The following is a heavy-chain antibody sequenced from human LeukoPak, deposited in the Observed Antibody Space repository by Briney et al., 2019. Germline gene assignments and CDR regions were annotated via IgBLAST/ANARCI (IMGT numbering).Heavy chain of an antibody. CDR3: ASSIAAAGTPFDY. Sequence: PSETLSLTCTVSGGSISSSSYYWGWIRQPPGKGLEWIGSIYYSGSTYYNPSLKSRVTISVDTSKNQFSLKLSSVTAADTAVYYCASSIAAAGTPFDYWGQGTLVTVSS. CDR1: GGSISSSSYY. CDR2: IYYSGST. D-gene: IGHD6-13*01. J-gene: IGHJ4*02. V-gene: IGHV4-39*01.